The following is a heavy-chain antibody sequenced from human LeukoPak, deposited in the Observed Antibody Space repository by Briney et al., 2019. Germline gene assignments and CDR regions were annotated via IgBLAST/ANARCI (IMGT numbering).Heavy chain of an antibody. Sequence: GASVKVSCKASGGTFSSYAISWVGQAPGQGLEWMGRIIPIFCIANYAQKFQGRVTITADKSTSTAYMELSSLRSEDTAVYYCARGGNCSSTSCQTYYYYGMDVWGQGTTVTVSS. V-gene: IGHV1-69*04. D-gene: IGHD2-2*01. CDR2: IIPIFCIA. J-gene: IGHJ6*02. CDR3: ARGGNCSSTSCQTYYYYGMDV. CDR1: GGTFSSYA.